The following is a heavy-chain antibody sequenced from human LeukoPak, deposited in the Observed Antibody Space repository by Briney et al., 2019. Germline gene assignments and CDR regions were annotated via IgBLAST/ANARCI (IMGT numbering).Heavy chain of an antibody. CDR1: GFTFSSYA. Sequence: PGGSLRLSCAASGFTFSSYAMSWVRQAPGKGLEWVSVISGSGGNTYYADSVKGRFTISRDNSKNTLYLQLNSLRAEDTAVYYCAKDVGKWESLHFFDYWGQGTLVTVSS. V-gene: IGHV3-23*01. CDR3: AKDVGKWESLHFFDY. J-gene: IGHJ4*02. CDR2: ISGSGGNT. D-gene: IGHD1-26*01.